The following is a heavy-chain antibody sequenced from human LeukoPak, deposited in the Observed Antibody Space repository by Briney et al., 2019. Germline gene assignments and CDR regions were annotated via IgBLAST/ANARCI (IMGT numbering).Heavy chain of an antibody. D-gene: IGHD3-16*01. CDR2: IRHDGSIK. Sequence: PGGSLRLSCAASGFIFSTYGMYWVRQAPGKGLEWGAFIRHDGSIKNYADSVKGRSTISRDNSKNTLYLQMNSLRAEDTAVYYCAKDSLADIGYWGQGTLVTVSS. CDR3: AKDSLADIGY. CDR1: GFIFSTYG. V-gene: IGHV3-30*02. J-gene: IGHJ4*02.